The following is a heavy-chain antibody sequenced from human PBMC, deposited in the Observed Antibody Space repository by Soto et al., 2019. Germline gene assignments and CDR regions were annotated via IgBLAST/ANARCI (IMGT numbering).Heavy chain of an antibody. CDR1: GFTFRSYG. CDR2: ISYDGSNK. CDR3: AKTWWRYCSGGSCNPIDY. D-gene: IGHD2-15*01. Sequence: QVQLVESGGGVVQPGRSLRLSCAASGFTFRSYGLHWVRQAPGTGLECVAVISYDGSNKYYADSVKGRFTISRDNSKNTRYLQMNSLRAEDTAVYYCAKTWWRYCSGGSCNPIDYWGQGTLVTVSS. J-gene: IGHJ4*02. V-gene: IGHV3-30*18.